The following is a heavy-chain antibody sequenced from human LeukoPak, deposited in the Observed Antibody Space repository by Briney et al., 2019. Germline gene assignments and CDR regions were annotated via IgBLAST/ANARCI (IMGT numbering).Heavy chain of an antibody. CDR2: ISNSGGTT. V-gene: IGHV3-23*01. CDR3: AKVVGIRYADY. D-gene: IGHD3-9*01. J-gene: IGHJ4*02. CDR1: GFTFRSYA. Sequence: PGGSLRLSCAASGFTFRSYAMSWVRQVPGKGLEWVSGISNSGGTTYYADSVKGRFTISRDNSENTLYLQMNSLRDEDTAIYYCAKVVGIRYADYWGQGTLVTVSS.